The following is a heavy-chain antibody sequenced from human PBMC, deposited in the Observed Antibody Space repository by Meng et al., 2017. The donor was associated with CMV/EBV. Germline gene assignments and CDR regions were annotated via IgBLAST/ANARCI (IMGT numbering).Heavy chain of an antibody. J-gene: IGHJ3*02. CDR3: ANFHYDMIVVGGNAFDI. Sequence: GESLKISCAASGFTFSSYAMSWVRQAPGKGLEWVSAISGSGGSTYCADSVKGRFTISRDNSKNTLYLQMNSPRAEDTAVYYCANFHYDMIVVGGNAFDIWGQGTMVTVSS. D-gene: IGHD3-22*01. V-gene: IGHV3-23*01. CDR1: GFTFSSYA. CDR2: ISGSGGST.